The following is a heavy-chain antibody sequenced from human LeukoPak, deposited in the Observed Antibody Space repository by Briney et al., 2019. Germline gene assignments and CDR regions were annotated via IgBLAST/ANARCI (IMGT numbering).Heavy chain of an antibody. V-gene: IGHV3-7*01. J-gene: IGHJ4*02. D-gene: IGHD5-12*01. Sequence: GGSLRLSCALSGFDFSGYWMTWVRQAPGKGLEWVATVNHAGSETYYLHSVKGRFTISRDNAENPLYLLMNGLGPEDMALYYCVRGGRATFDAWGQGTLVTVSS. CDR1: GFDFSGYW. CDR2: VNHAGSET. CDR3: VRGGRATFDA.